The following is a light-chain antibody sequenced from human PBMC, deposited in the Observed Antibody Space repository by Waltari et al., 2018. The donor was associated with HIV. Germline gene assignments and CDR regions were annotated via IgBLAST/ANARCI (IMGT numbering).Light chain of an antibody. Sequence: QSVLTQPPSASGTLGQSVTISCPGSSSNVGSKPVYWFQQVSGTAPKLLIYRDYQRRSGIPDRFSGSKSGASASLTISGLRSEDEADCYCVAWDDSLSGYVFGTGTKVSVL. CDR2: RDY. V-gene: IGLV1-47*01. J-gene: IGLJ1*01. CDR1: SSNVGSKP. CDR3: VAWDDSLSGYV.